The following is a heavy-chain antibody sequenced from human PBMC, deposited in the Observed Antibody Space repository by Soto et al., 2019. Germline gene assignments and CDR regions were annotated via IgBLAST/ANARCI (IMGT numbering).Heavy chain of an antibody. V-gene: IGHV3-23*01. D-gene: IGHD3-22*01. J-gene: IGHJ4*02. Sequence: GGSLRLSCAASGFTFSSYAMSWVRQAPGKGLEWVSAISGSGGSTYYADSVKGRFTISRDNSKNTLYLQMNSLRAEDMAVYYCEKFDSSGYYDYCGQGTLVTVFS. CDR3: EKFDSSGYYDY. CDR1: GFTFSSYA. CDR2: ISGSGGST.